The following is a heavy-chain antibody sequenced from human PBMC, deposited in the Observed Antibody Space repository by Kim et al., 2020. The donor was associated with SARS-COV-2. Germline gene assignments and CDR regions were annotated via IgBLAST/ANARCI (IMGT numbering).Heavy chain of an antibody. D-gene: IGHD6-19*01. CDR1: GYTFSNYG. Sequence: ASVKVSCKASGYTFSNYGISWLRQAPGKGLEWMAWINAYNGNTNHAQRFQGRVTMTTDTSTNTAYMELRSLTFDDTAVYYCPRDPPEKWLPDYWGPGTLVTVSS. CDR2: INAYNGNT. V-gene: IGHV1-18*01. CDR3: PRDPPEKWLPDY. J-gene: IGHJ4*02.